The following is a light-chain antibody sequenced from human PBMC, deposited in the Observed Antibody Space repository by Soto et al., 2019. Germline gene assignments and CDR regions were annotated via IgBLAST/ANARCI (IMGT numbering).Light chain of an antibody. V-gene: IGLV1-44*01. J-gene: IGLJ1*01. CDR2: TSN. CDR1: DSNIGTNT. Sequence: QPVLTQSPSASGTPGQRVTISCSGSDSNIGTNTVSWYLQLPGTAPKLLIYTSNQRPSGVPDRFSGSKSGTSASLAISGLQSEDAADYYCAAWDDSLNGYVFGTGTKVTVL. CDR3: AAWDDSLNGYV.